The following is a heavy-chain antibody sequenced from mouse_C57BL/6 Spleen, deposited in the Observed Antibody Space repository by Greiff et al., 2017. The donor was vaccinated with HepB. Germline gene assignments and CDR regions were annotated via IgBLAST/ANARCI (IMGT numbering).Heavy chain of an antibody. CDR1: GFSFNTYA. V-gene: IGHV10-1*01. D-gene: IGHD2-3*01. CDR2: IRSKSNNYAT. Sequence: EVKVIESGGGLVQPKGSLKLSCAASGFSFNTYAMNWVRQAPGKGLEWVARIRSKSNNYATYYADSVKDRFTISRDDSESMLYLQMNNLKTEDTAMYYCVRQGEDIYDGFYYAMDYWGQGTSVTVSS. CDR3: VRQGEDIYDGFYYAMDY. J-gene: IGHJ4*01.